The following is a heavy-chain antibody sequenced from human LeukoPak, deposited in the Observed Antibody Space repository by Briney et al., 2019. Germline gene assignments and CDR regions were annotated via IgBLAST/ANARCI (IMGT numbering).Heavy chain of an antibody. Sequence: PSETLSLTCTVSGGSISSYYWSWIRQPPGKGLEWIGYIYYSGNTNYNPSLKSRVTISVDTSKNQFSLRLTSVTAADTAVYYWAKAPAKRWYYFDYWGQGTLVTVSS. CDR2: IYYSGNT. CDR1: GGSISSYY. J-gene: IGHJ4*02. D-gene: IGHD6-13*01. V-gene: IGHV4-59*01. CDR3: AKAPAKRWYYFDY.